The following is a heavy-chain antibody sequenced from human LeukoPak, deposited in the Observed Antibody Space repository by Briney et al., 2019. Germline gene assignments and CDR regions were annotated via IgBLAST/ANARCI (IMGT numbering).Heavy chain of an antibody. V-gene: IGHV3-23*01. D-gene: IGHD5-24*01. CDR2: ISGSGGHT. J-gene: IGHJ6*03. CDR1: GITFSSHA. CDR3: ARGGAATMRDGYNYYYYYMEV. Sequence: GSLRLSCAASGITFSSHAMSWVRQAPGKGLEWVSLISGSGGHTYYGDSVKGRFTISRDNSTNRLYLQMNSLRPEDTAVYYCARGGAATMRDGYNYYYYYMEVWGRGTTVTASS.